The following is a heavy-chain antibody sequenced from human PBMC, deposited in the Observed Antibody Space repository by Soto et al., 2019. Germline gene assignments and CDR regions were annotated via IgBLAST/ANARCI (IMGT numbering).Heavy chain of an antibody. Sequence: ASVKVSCKASGYTLTNYDMHWVRQAPGQGLEWVGIFNPRGGSTSLAQKFQGRVTMTWDTSTTTVYMEVSSLRSEDTAVYYCVRGANAVELPYDYWGQGTLVTVSS. D-gene: IGHD1-7*01. J-gene: IGHJ4*02. V-gene: IGHV1-46*01. CDR1: GYTLTNYD. CDR2: FNPRGGST. CDR3: VRGANAVELPYDY.